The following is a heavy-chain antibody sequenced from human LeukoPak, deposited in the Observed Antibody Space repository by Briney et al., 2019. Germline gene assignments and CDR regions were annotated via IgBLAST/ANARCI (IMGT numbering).Heavy chain of an antibody. CDR3: ARAGGSYYSDAFDI. D-gene: IGHD1-26*01. Sequence: GGSLRLSCAASGFTFSTYAMHWVRQAPGKGLEYVSTISSNGGSAYYANSVKGRFTISRDNSKNTLYLQMNSLRAEDTAVYYCARAGGSYYSDAFDIWGQGTMVTVSS. J-gene: IGHJ3*02. V-gene: IGHV3-64*01. CDR2: ISSNGGSA. CDR1: GFTFSTYA.